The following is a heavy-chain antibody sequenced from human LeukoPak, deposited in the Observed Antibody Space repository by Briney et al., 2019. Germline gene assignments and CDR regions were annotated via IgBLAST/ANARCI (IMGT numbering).Heavy chain of an antibody. V-gene: IGHV3-21*01. Sequence: PGGSLRLSCAASGFTFSSYVMHWVRQAPGKGLEWVSSISSSSSYLYYADSVKGRFTISRDNAKNSLYLQMNSLRAEDTAVYYCARDSGNYLDAFDIWGQGTMVTVSS. CDR2: ISSSSSYL. CDR3: ARDSGNYLDAFDI. J-gene: IGHJ3*02. D-gene: IGHD1-7*01. CDR1: GFTFSSYV.